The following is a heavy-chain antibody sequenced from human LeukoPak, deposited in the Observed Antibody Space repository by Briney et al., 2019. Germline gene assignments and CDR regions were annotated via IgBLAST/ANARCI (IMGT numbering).Heavy chain of an antibody. CDR3: AGTRTGRSSYFFYYMDV. J-gene: IGHJ6*03. CDR2: IWFDGSNQ. Sequence: PGGSLRLSCEVPGIDFANYGMHWVRQAPGKGLDWVSVIWFDGSNQDYADSVKGRFSISRDNSKNTLYLQTNSLRADDTAVYYCAGTRTGRSSYFFYYMDVWGKGTTVTVSS. CDR1: GIDFANYG. V-gene: IGHV3-33*08. D-gene: IGHD3-10*01.